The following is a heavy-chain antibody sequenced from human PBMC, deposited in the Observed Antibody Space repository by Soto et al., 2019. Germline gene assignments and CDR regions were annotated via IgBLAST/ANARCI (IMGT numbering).Heavy chain of an antibody. CDR1: GFTFSDHY. Sequence: PGGSLRLSCAASGFTFSDHYVTWIRQAPGKGLEWVSYISSSGSTIYYADSVKGRFTISRDNAENSLYLQMNSLRAEDTAVYYCARIRDMTYKDWGQGTLVTVSS. V-gene: IGHV3-11*01. D-gene: IGHD1-1*01. CDR2: ISSSGSTI. J-gene: IGHJ4*02. CDR3: ARIRDMTYKD.